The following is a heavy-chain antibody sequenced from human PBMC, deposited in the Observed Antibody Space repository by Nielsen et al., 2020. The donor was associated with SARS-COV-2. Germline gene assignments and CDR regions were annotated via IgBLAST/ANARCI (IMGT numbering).Heavy chain of an antibody. CDR1: GGSVSSNDW. CDR3: KSEGN. CDR2: IRPDGTGA. Sequence: ETLSLTCAVSGGSVSSNDWWTWVRQAPGKGLEWLSNIRPDGTGANYVDSVKGRFTISRDNAKNLLYLQMGSLRADDTAVYFCKSEGNWGQGTLVTVSS. J-gene: IGHJ4*02. V-gene: IGHV3-7*03.